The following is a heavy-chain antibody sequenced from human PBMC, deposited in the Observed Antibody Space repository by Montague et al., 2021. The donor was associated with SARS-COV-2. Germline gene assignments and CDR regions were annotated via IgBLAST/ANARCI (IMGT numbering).Heavy chain of an antibody. V-gene: IGHV4-59*11. Sequence: SETLSLTCTVSGGSMSDHYWAWIRQPPGKGLEWLAYIYYSGGINSNASLKSRVSMSVDTSKNQFSLKLTSVTAADTAVYYCARAVSVRSAVNWSDPWGQGTPVTVSS. CDR1: GGSMSDHY. CDR3: ARAVSVRSAVNWSDP. J-gene: IGHJ5*02. CDR2: IYYSGGI. D-gene: IGHD3-10*01.